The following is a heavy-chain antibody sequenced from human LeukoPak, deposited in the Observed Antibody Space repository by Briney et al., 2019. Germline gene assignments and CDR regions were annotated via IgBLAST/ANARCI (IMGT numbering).Heavy chain of an antibody. J-gene: IGHJ4*02. V-gene: IGHV1-2*02. Sequence: GASVKVSCKASGYTFTGYYMHWVRQAPGQGLEWMGWINPNSGGTNYAQKFQGRVTMTRDTSISTAYMELSRLRSDDTAVYYCARVSSAYYYVPDYWGQGTLVTVSS. D-gene: IGHD3-22*01. CDR1: GYTFTGYY. CDR3: ARVSSAYYYVPDY. CDR2: INPNSGGT.